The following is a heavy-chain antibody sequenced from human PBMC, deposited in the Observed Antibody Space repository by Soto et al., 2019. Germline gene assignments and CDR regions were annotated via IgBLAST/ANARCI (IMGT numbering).Heavy chain of an antibody. J-gene: IGHJ4*02. D-gene: IGHD4-4*01. CDR2: IYYSGST. V-gene: IGHV4-30-4*01. Sequence: PSETLSLTCTVSGGSISSGDYYWSWIRQPPGKGLEWIGYIYYSGSTYYNPSLKSRVTISVDTSKNQFSLKLSSVTAADTAVYYCARDSLAPGYSNYDPHFDYWGQGTLVTVS. CDR3: ARDSLAPGYSNYDPHFDY. CDR1: GGSISSGDYY.